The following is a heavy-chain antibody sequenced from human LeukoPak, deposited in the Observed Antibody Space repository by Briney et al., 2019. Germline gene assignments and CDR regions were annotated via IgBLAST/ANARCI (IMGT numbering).Heavy chain of an antibody. D-gene: IGHD5-12*01. J-gene: IGHJ4*02. CDR1: GYTFTSYD. Sequence: GASVKVSCKASGYTFTSYDINWVRQATGQGLEWMGWMNPNSGNTGYAQKFQGRVTMTRNTSISTAYMELSSLRSEDTAVYYCARGILGYSGYDTNFDYWGQGTLVTVSS. V-gene: IGHV1-8*01. CDR2: MNPNSGNT. CDR3: ARGILGYSGYDTNFDY.